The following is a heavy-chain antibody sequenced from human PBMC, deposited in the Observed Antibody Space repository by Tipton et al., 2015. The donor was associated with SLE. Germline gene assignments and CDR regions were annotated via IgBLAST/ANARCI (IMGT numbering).Heavy chain of an antibody. J-gene: IGHJ4*02. CDR3: ARELEYSGYDYLEY. CDR2: TDQDGSEK. CDR1: AFPFSGYW. Sequence: GSLRLSCAASAFPFSGYWMSWVRQAPGKGLEWVANTDQDGSEKKYVDSVKGRFTISRDNAKNSLYLQMNSLRADDTALYYCARELEYSGYDYLEYWGQGTLVTVSS. V-gene: IGHV3-7*01. D-gene: IGHD5-12*01.